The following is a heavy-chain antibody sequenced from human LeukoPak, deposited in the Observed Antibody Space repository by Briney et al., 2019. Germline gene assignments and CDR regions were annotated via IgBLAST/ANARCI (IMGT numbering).Heavy chain of an antibody. D-gene: IGHD6-6*01. J-gene: IGHJ6*02. CDR2: IYYSGST. Sequence: PSETLSLTCAVSGGSISSGGYSWSWIRQPPGKGLEWIGYIYYSGSTNYNPSLKSRVTISVDTSKNQFSLKLSSVTAADTAVHYCARASRPTSSSSHYYGMDVWGQGTTVTVSS. V-gene: IGHV4-61*08. CDR1: GGSISSGGYS. CDR3: ARASRPTSSSSHYYGMDV.